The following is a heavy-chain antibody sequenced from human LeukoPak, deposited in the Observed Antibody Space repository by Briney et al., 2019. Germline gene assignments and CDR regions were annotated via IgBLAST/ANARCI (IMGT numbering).Heavy chain of an antibody. CDR2: IYTSGST. Sequence: PSETLSLTCTVSGGSIGSGSYYWSWIRQPAGKGLEWIGRIYTSGSTNYNPSLKSRVTISVDTSKNQFSLKLSSVTAADTAVYYCARAYYDILTGYNNFDYWGQGTLVTVSS. CDR1: GGSIGSGSYY. D-gene: IGHD3-9*01. CDR3: ARAYYDILTGYNNFDY. J-gene: IGHJ4*02. V-gene: IGHV4-61*02.